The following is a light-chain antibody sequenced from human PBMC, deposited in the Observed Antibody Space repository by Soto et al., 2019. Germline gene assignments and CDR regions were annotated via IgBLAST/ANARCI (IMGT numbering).Light chain of an antibody. CDR2: EVS. V-gene: IGLV2-14*01. CDR1: SSDVGGYNY. Sequence: QSALTQPASVSGSPGQSITISCTGTSSDVGGYNYVSWYQQHPGKAPKLIIYEVSNRPSGVSNRFSGSKSGNTASLTISGLQAEDEADYYCSSYTSSSTPVVFGTGTKVTLL. J-gene: IGLJ1*01. CDR3: SSYTSSSTPVV.